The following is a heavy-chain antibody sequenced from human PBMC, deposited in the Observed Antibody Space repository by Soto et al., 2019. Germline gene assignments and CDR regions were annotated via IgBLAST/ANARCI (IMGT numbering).Heavy chain of an antibody. CDR3: AHRSTGSSNFDY. V-gene: IGHV2-5*02. Sequence: SGPTLVNPPQTLTLTCPLSGFPPSTSGVGVGWIRQPPGKALEWLALIYWDDDKRYSPSLKSRLTITKDTSKNQVVLTMTNMDPVDTATYYCAHRSTGSSNFDYWGQGTLVTVSS. D-gene: IGHD2-8*02. CDR2: IYWDDDK. CDR1: GFPPSTSGVG. J-gene: IGHJ4*02.